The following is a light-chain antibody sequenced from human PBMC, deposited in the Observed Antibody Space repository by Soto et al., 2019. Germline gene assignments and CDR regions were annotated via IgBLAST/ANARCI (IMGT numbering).Light chain of an antibody. Sequence: VMTQSPATLSVSPGERVTFSCRASQSVTTCLAWYQHQPGQSPSLLISDASTGASGISPRFSGSGSGTEFTLTIDRLQSADFAVYYCQQYDRWPVTFGGGTKVDIK. J-gene: IGKJ4*01. CDR1: QSVTTC. CDR2: DAS. CDR3: QQYDRWPVT. V-gene: IGKV3-15*01.